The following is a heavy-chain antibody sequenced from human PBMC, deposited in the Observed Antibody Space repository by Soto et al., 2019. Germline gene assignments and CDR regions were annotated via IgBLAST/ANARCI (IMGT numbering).Heavy chain of an antibody. CDR2: INAGNGNT. Sequence: EASVKVSCKASGYTFTNYAMHWVRQAPGQRLEWMGWINAGNGNTKYSQKFQGRVTITRDTSASTAYMELSSLKSEDTAVYYCARDLPPIDYRGQGTLVTSPQ. CDR3: ARDLPPIDY. V-gene: IGHV1-3*01. J-gene: IGHJ4*02. CDR1: GYTFTNYA.